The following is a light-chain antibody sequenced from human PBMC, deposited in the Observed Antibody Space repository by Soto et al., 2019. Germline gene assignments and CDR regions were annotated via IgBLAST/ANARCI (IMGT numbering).Light chain of an antibody. J-gene: IGLJ1*01. CDR1: SGDIGSYNR. Sequence: LTQPASVSGSPGQSITISCTGTSGDIGSYNRVSWYQQHPGKAPKLIIYEVTDRPSGVSNRFSGSKSGNTASLTISGLQAEDEAEYYCSSYTNINTRACVFGTGTKGTVL. CDR2: EVT. V-gene: IGLV2-14*01. CDR3: SSYTNINTRACV.